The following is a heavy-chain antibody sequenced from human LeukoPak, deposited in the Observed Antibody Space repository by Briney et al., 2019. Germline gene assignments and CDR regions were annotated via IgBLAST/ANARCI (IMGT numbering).Heavy chain of an antibody. CDR1: GGTFSSYA. CDR3: ARVLKYSSGWYPYYYYGMDV. J-gene: IGHJ6*02. V-gene: IGHV1-69*13. D-gene: IGHD6-19*01. Sequence: SVKVSCKASGGTFSSYAINWVRQAPGQGLEWMGGIIPTFGTANYAQKFQGRVTTTADESTSTAYMELSSLRSEDTAVYYCARVLKYSSGWYPYYYYGMDVWGQGTTVTVSS. CDR2: IIPTFGTA.